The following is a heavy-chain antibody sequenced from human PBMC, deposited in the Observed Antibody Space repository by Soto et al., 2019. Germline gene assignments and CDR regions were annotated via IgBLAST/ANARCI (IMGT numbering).Heavy chain of an antibody. V-gene: IGHV1-18*01. D-gene: IGHD2-15*01. J-gene: IGHJ4*02. CDR2: ISPYNGDT. CDR3: AREYCSGGSCYGVDY. CDR1: CYTFSDFG. Sequence: ASVKVSCKASCYTFSDFGISWVRQAPGQGLEWMGWISPYNGDTKYTQKLQGRVTMTTDASTGTAYMELRSLRSDDTAVYYCAREYCSGGSCYGVDYWGQGTLVTVSS.